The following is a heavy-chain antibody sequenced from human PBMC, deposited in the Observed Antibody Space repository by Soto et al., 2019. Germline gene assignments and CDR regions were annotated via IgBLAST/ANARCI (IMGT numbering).Heavy chain of an antibody. CDR1: GASIRSGNYC. CDR2: IYYTGST. CDR3: ARGRDEAGGHLDC. Sequence: QVQLQESGPGLVKPSQTLSLTCSVSGASIRSGNYCWIWIRQHPGKGLEWIAYIYYTGSTYYNPSPTSRITISENMSKNHSSLSLSSMTAADTAVYYCARGRDEAGGHLDCWGQGTLVTVSS. J-gene: IGHJ4*02. D-gene: IGHD3-10*01. V-gene: IGHV4-31*03.